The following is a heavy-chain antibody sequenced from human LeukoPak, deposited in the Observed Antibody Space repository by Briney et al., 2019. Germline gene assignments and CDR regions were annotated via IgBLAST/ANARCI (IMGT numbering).Heavy chain of an antibody. V-gene: IGHV4-4*07. D-gene: IGHD3-22*01. Sequence: PSETLSLTCTVSGGSISSYYWTWIRQPAGKGLEWIGRIYSSGSTNYNPSLKSRVTISVDTSKNQFSLKLSSVTAADTAVYYCAGAATYYYDSSGYYYDYWGQGTLVTVSS. CDR3: AGAATYYYDSSGYYYDY. CDR2: IYSSGST. J-gene: IGHJ4*02. CDR1: GGSISSYY.